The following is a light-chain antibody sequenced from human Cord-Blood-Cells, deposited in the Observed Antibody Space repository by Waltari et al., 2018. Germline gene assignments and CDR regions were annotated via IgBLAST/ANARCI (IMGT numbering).Light chain of an antibody. CDR1: SSDVGGYNY. V-gene: IGLV2-11*01. Sequence: QSALTQPRSVSGSPGQSVTISCTGTSSDVGGYNYVSWYQQHPGKAPKLMIYDVRKRPSGVPDRFSGSKSGNTASLTISGLQAEDEADYYFCSDAGSYTWVFGGGTKLTVL. CDR3: CSDAGSYTWV. J-gene: IGLJ3*02. CDR2: DVR.